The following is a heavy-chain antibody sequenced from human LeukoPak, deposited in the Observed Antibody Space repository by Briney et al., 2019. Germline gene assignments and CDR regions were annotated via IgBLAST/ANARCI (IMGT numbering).Heavy chain of an antibody. V-gene: IGHV3-21*01. CDR2: ISSSSSYI. CDR1: GSTFSSYT. J-gene: IGHJ4*02. D-gene: IGHD3-10*01. Sequence: PGGSLRLSCAASGSTFSSYTMNWVRQAPGKGLEWVSFISSSSSYIYYADSVKGRFTISRDNAKSSLYLQMNSLRAEDTAVYYCATGYGSGSYYWGQGTLVTVSS. CDR3: ATGYGSGSYY.